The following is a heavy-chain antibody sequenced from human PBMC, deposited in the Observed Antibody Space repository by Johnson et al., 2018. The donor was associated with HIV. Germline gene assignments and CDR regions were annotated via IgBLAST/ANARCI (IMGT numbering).Heavy chain of an antibody. D-gene: IGHD2-15*01. CDR3: TTDSGWSTHDAFDI. CDR2: INSDGSTT. V-gene: IGHV3-NL1*01. Sequence: QVQLVESGGGVVQPGRSLRLSCAASGFTFSSYAMHWVRQAPGKGLEWVSGINSDGSTTTYADSVKGRFTISRDNSKNTLYLQMNSLRAEDTAVYYCTTDSGWSTHDAFDIWGQGTMVTVSS. CDR1: GFTFSSYA. J-gene: IGHJ3*02.